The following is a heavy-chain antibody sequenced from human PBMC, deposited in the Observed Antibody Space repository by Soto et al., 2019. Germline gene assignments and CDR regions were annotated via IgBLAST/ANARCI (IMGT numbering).Heavy chain of an antibody. J-gene: IGHJ6*02. Sequence: PGESLKISCSASGFTFSSYAMHWVRQAPGKGLEYVSAISSNGGSTYYADSVKGRFTISRDNSKNTLYLQMSSLRAEDTAVYYCAPDGPSYDFWSSLFDYYHHGADVRGQG. CDR1: GFTFSSYA. V-gene: IGHV3-64D*06. CDR3: APDGPSYDFWSSLFDYYHHGADV. CDR2: ISSNGGST. D-gene: IGHD3-3*01.